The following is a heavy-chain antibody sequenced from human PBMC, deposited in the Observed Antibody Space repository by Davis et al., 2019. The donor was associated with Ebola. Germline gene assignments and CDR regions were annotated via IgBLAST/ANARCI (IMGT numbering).Heavy chain of an antibody. CDR2: ITGSGSLT. D-gene: IGHD6-13*01. J-gene: IGHJ4*02. Sequence: GESLKISCAASGFTFRSYAMSWVRQTPGKGLEWVSAITGSGSLTGYADSVKGRFTISRDNSKNTLNMQMHSLRVEDTAVYYCATRGSSREFDYWGQGTLVSVSS. CDR1: GFTFRSYA. CDR3: ATRGSSREFDY. V-gene: IGHV3-23*01.